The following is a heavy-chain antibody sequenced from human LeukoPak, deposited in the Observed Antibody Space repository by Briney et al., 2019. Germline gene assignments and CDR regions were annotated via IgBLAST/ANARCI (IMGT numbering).Heavy chain of an antibody. D-gene: IGHD3-10*01. CDR2: INPNSGGT. CDR1: GYTFTGYY. J-gene: IGHJ4*02. CDR3: AKDRGKLYYFDY. Sequence: GASVKVSCKASGYTFTGYYIHWVRQAPGQGLEWMGWINPNSGGTNYIQKFQGRFTISRDNSKNTLYLQMNSLRAEDTAVYYCAKDRGKLYYFDYWGQGTLVTVSS. V-gene: IGHV1-2*02.